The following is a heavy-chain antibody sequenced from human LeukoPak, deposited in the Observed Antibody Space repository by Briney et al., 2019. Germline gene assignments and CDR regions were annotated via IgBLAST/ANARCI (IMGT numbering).Heavy chain of an antibody. CDR2: ISYDGSNK. V-gene: IGHV3-30*18. Sequence: PGGSLRLSCAASGFTFSSYGMHWVRQAPGKGLEWVAVISYDGSNKYYADSVKGRFTVSRDNSKNTLYLQMNSLRAEDTAVYYCAKDKAFLAGYFDYWGQGNLVTVSS. CDR3: AKDKAFLAGYFDY. J-gene: IGHJ4*02. CDR1: GFTFSSYG.